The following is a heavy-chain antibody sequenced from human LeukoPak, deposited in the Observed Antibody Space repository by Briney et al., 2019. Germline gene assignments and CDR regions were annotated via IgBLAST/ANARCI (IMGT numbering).Heavy chain of an antibody. CDR1: GYTFTSYY. J-gene: IGHJ4*02. CDR2: INPSGGST. CDR3: ARDRSTVVVAAKYYFDY. D-gene: IGHD2-15*01. V-gene: IGHV1-46*01. Sequence: ASVKVSCKASGYTFTSYYMHWVRQAPGQGLEWMGIINPSGGSTSYAQKFQGRVTMTRDMSTSTVYTELSSLRSEDTAVYYCARDRSTVVVAAKYYFDYWGQGTLVTVSS.